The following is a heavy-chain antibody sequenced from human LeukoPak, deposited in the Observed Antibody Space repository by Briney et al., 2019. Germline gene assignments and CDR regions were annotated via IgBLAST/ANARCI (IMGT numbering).Heavy chain of an antibody. J-gene: IGHJ6*02. CDR3: ARDEMATIPESVYGMDV. CDR2: IIPIFGTA. CDR1: GGTFSSYA. V-gene: IGHV1-69*01. Sequence: SVTVSCTASGGTFSSYAISWVRQAPGQGLEWMGGIIPIFGTANYAQKFQGRVTITADESTSTAYMELSSLRSEDTAVYYCARDEMATIPESVYGMDVWGQGTTVTVSS. D-gene: IGHD5-24*01.